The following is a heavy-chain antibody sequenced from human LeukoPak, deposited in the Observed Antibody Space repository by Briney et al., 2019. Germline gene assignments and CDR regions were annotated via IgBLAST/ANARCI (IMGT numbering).Heavy chain of an antibody. D-gene: IGHD5-18*01. J-gene: IGHJ4*02. CDR2: ISGSGGST. CDR3: AKAGLGTDMVFDY. CDR1: GFTFSSYA. V-gene: IGHV3-23*01. Sequence: PGGSLRLSCAASGFTFSSYAMSWVRQAPGKGLEWVSAISGSGGSTYYADSVKGRFTISRDNSKNTLYVQMNSLRVEDTAVYYCAKAGLGTDMVFDYWGQGTLVTVSS.